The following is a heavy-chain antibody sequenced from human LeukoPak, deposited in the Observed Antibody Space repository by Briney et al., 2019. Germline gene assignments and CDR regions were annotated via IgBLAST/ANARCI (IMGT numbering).Heavy chain of an antibody. CDR2: IYSGGRT. J-gene: IGHJ3*02. D-gene: IGHD3-10*01. Sequence: GGSLRLSCAASGFTVSSNYMSWVRQAPGKGLEWVSVIYSGGRTYYADSVRGRFTISRDNSKNTLYLQMNSLRAEDTAVYYCASELVRGVITSAAFDIWGQGTMVTVSS. V-gene: IGHV3-66*01. CDR3: ASELVRGVITSAAFDI. CDR1: GFTVSSNY.